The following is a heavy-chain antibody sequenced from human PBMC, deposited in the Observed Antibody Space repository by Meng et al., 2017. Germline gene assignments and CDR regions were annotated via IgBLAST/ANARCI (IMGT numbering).Heavy chain of an antibody. CDR1: GFTFSSYS. J-gene: IGHJ6*02. CDR3: ARDLGRRGYCSGGSCSNTPYYYYYGMDV. CDR2: ISSSSSYI. V-gene: IGHV3-21*01. D-gene: IGHD2-15*01. Sequence: GESLKISCAASGFTFSSYSMNWVRQAPGKGLEWVSSISSSSSYIYYADSVKGRFTISRDNAKNSLYLQMNSLSAEDTAVYYCARDLGRRGYCSGGSCSNTPYYYYYGMDVWGQGTTVTVSS.